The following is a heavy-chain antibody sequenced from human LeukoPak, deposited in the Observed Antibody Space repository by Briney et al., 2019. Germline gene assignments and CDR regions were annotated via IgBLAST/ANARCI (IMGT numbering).Heavy chain of an antibody. Sequence: GGSLRLSCAASGFTFRSYAMSWVRLAPGRGLEWASSLSGSGDKTDYADSVKGRFTISSDKSKNTLYLQMNSLRAEDTAVYYCAKIPSISSCSGGSCYSRYYLYGMDVWGQGTTVTVS. CDR3: AKIPSISSCSGGSCYSRYYLYGMDV. CDR1: GFTFRSYA. CDR2: LSGSGDKT. D-gene: IGHD2-15*01. J-gene: IGHJ6*02. V-gene: IGHV3-23*01.